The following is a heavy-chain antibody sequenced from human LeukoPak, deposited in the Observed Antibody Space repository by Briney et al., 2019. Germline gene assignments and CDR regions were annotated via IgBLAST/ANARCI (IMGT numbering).Heavy chain of an antibody. CDR2: IYYSGST. J-gene: IGHJ6*02. CDR1: GGSMSNYY. V-gene: IGHV4-59*12. Sequence: SETLSLTCTVSGGSMSNYYWTWIRQPPGEGLEWIGYIYYSGSTNYNPSLKSRVTISVDTSKNQFSLKLSSVTAADTAVYYCARDRGMDVWGQGTTVTVSS. CDR3: ARDRGMDV.